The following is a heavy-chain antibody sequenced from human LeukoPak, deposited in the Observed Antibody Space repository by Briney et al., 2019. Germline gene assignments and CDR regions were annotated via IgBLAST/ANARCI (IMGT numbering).Heavy chain of an antibody. Sequence: TSVTVSCTASGFTFTSSAARWVRQPRGQLSEWIGWIVVGSSNTNYAQNFQEKVTITRDMPTSRAYMELSSLGSEDTAVYFCAAELRYWGQGTLVTVSS. V-gene: IGHV1-58*01. CDR1: GFTFTSSA. J-gene: IGHJ4*02. CDR2: IVVGSSNT. CDR3: AAELRY.